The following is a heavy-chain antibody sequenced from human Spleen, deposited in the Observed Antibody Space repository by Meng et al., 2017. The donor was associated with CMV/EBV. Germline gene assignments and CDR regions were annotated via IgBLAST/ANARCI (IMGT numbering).Heavy chain of an antibody. V-gene: IGHV3-30-3*01. CDR1: GFTFSSYA. Sequence: LSLTCAASGFTFSSYAMHWVRQAPGKGLEWVAVISYDGSNKYYAGSVKGRFTISRDNAKNSLYLQLSGLTVEDTAVYYCARERRSRFLEWSPNQWGQGTLVTVSS. CDR2: ISYDGSNK. CDR3: ARERRSRFLEWSPNQ. J-gene: IGHJ4*02. D-gene: IGHD3-3*01.